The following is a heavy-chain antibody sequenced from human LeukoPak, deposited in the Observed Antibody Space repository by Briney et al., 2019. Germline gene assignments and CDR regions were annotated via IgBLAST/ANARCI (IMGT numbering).Heavy chain of an antibody. CDR3: ARDGFPGAVTQNEGWWFFDL. J-gene: IGHJ2*01. V-gene: IGHV3-33*01. CDR1: GFTFSNYG. Sequence: GGSLRLSCAASGFTFSNYGMHWVRQAPDKGLEWVAVIWYDGSNKYYADSVRGRFTISRDNSKNTLYLQMSSLRAEDTAVYFCARDGFPGAVTQNEGWWFFDLWGRGTLVTVSS. D-gene: IGHD4-17*01. CDR2: IWYDGSNK.